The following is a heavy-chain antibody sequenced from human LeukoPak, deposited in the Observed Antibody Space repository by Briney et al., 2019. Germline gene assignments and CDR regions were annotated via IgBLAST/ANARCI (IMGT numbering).Heavy chain of an antibody. V-gene: IGHV1-8*01. CDR1: GYTFTSYD. Sequence: ASVEVSCKASGYTFTSYDINWVRQATGQGLEWMGWMNPSSGNTGYAQKFQGRVTMTRNTSISTAYMELSSLRSEDTAVYYCARTDIYCSGGSCYSDYWGQGTLVTVSS. D-gene: IGHD2-15*01. J-gene: IGHJ4*02. CDR3: ARTDIYCSGGSCYSDY. CDR2: MNPSSGNT.